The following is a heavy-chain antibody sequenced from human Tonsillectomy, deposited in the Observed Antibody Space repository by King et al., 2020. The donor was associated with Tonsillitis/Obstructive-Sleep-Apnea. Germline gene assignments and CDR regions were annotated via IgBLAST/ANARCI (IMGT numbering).Heavy chain of an antibody. CDR2: IYWDDDK. CDR3: AHRPVQGWGYDFGGGYHTFDY. CDR1: GFSLSTSGVG. Sequence: TLKESGPTLVKPTQTLTLTCTFSGFSLSTSGVGVGWIRQPPGKALEWLALIYWDDDKRYSPSLKSRLTITKDTSKNQVVLTMTNMDPVDTATYYCAHRPVQGWGYDFGGGYHTFDYWGQGTLVTVSS. J-gene: IGHJ4*02. D-gene: IGHD3-3*01. V-gene: IGHV2-5*02.